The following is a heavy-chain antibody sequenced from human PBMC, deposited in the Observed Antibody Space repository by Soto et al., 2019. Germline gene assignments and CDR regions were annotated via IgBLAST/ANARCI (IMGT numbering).Heavy chain of an antibody. CDR1: GYTFISYG. Sequence: ASVKVSCKASGYTFISYGISWVRQAPGQGLERMGWISAYNGDTNYAQKLQGRVTMTTDTSTSTAYMELRSLRSDDTAVYYCARYQCSSSSCYTFFFDYWGQGTLVTVSS. D-gene: IGHD2-2*02. CDR2: ISAYNGDT. V-gene: IGHV1-18*04. J-gene: IGHJ4*02. CDR3: ARYQCSSSSCYTFFFDY.